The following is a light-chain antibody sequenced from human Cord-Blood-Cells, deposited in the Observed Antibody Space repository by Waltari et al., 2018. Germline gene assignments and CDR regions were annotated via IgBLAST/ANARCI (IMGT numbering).Light chain of an antibody. CDR3: CSYEGSYV. Sequence: QSALTQPRSVSGSPGQSVTISCTGTSSDVGGYNYVSWYQQHPGKAPKLMIYAVRKRPSGVPDRFSGSKSGNTASLTISGLQAEDEADYYCCSYEGSYVFGTGTKVTVL. CDR2: AVR. J-gene: IGLJ1*01. CDR1: SSDVGGYNY. V-gene: IGLV2-11*01.